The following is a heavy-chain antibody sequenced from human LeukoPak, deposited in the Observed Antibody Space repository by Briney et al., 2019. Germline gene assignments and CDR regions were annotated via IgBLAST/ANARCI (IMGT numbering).Heavy chain of an antibody. CDR3: ARGSLIAARTAVDI. D-gene: IGHD6-6*01. CDR1: GGSFSGYY. Sequence: PSETLSLTCAVYGGSFSGYYWSWIRQPPGKGLEWIGEINHSGSTNYNPSLKSRVTISVDTSKNQFSLKLSSVTAADTAVYYCARGSLIAARTAVDIWGQGTMVTVSS. V-gene: IGHV4-34*01. J-gene: IGHJ3*02. CDR2: INHSGST.